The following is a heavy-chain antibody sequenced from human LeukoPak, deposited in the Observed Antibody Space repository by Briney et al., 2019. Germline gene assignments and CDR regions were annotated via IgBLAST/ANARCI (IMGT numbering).Heavy chain of an antibody. D-gene: IGHD4-17*01. V-gene: IGHV4-31*03. J-gene: IGHJ4*02. CDR2: IYYSGST. CDR1: GGSISSGGYY. Sequence: SETLSLTCTVSGGSISSGGYYWSWIRQHPGKGLEWIGYIYYSGSTYYNPSLKSRVTISVDTSKNQFSLKLSSVTAADTAVYYCGRSDYGDYSHLFDYWGQGTLVTVSS. CDR3: GRSDYGDYSHLFDY.